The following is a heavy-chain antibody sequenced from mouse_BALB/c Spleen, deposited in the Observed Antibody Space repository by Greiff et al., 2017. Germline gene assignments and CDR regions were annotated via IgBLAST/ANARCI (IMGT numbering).Heavy chain of an antibody. J-gene: IGHJ3*01. CDR2: IWAGGST. CDR1: GFSFTSYG. Sequence: VQLQESGPGLVEPSQSLSITCNVSGFSFTSYGVHWVRQPPGKGLEWLGVIWAGGSTNYNSALMSRLSISKDNSKSQVFLKMNSLQTDDTAMYYCARDQSYDYDGFAYWGQGTLVTVSA. D-gene: IGHD2-4*01. V-gene: IGHV2-9*02. CDR3: ARDQSYDYDGFAY.